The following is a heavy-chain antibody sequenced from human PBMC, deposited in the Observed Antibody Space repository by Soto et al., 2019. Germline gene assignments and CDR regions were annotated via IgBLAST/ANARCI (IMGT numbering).Heavy chain of an antibody. D-gene: IGHD4-17*01. CDR3: ARDPGDGDYEGYYYYGMDV. CDR2: MNPNSGNT. J-gene: IGHJ6*02. V-gene: IGHV1-8*01. CDR1: GYTFTSYD. Sequence: QVQLVQSGAEVKKPGASVKVSCKASGYTFTSYDINWVRQATGQGLEWMGWMNPNSGNTGYAQKFQGRVTMTRNTSISTAYMELSSLRSEDTAVYYCARDPGDGDYEGYYYYGMDVWGQGTTVTVSS.